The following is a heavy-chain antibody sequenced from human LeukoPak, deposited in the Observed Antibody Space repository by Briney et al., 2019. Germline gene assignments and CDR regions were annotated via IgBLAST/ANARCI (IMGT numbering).Heavy chain of an antibody. J-gene: IGHJ4*02. Sequence: GASVKVSCKVSGYTLTELSMHWVRQAPGKGLEWMGGFDPEDGETIYAQKFQGRVTMTEDTSTDTAYMELSSLRSEDTAVYYCATGIALAWGYYFDYWGQGTLVTVSS. V-gene: IGHV1-24*01. D-gene: IGHD6-19*01. CDR3: ATGIALAWGYYFDY. CDR1: GYTLTELS. CDR2: FDPEDGET.